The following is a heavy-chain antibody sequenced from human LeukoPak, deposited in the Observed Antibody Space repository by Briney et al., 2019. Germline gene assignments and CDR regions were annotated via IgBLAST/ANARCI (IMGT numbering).Heavy chain of an antibody. J-gene: IGHJ6*03. CDR3: AKDRSQIYYNYYMDV. CDR2: ISGSGGST. D-gene: IGHD1-26*01. V-gene: IGHV3-23*01. CDR1: GFTFSSYA. Sequence: GGSLRLSCAASGFTFSSYAMSWVRQAPGKGLEWVSAISGSGGSTYYADSVKGRFTISRDNSKNTLYLQMNSLRAEDTAVYYCAKDRSQIYYNYYMDVWGKGTTVTVSS.